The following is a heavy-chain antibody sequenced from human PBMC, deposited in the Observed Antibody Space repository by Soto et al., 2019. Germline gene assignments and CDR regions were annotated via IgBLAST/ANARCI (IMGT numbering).Heavy chain of an antibody. CDR1: GFTVSSKY. CDR2: IQSGGPT. V-gene: IGHV3-66*01. J-gene: IGHJ6*02. D-gene: IGHD6-6*01. CDR3: ARPEYSSSSYGMDV. Sequence: GGSLRLSCVASGFTVSSKYMSWVRQAPGKGLEWVSLIQSGGPTYYADSVKGRFTISRDTSENTLHLQMDSLRAEDTAVYYCARPEYSSSSYGMDVWGQGTTVTVSS.